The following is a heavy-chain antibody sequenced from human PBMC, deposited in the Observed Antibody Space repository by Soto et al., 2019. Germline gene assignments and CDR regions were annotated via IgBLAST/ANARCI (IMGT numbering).Heavy chain of an antibody. V-gene: IGHV3-23*01. CDR2: ISGSGGST. Sequence: GGSLRLSCAASGFTFSSYAMSWVRQAPGKGLEWVSAISGSGGSTYYADSVKGRFTISRDNSKNTLYLQMNSLRAEDTAVYYCAKDRGYYDSSGYLHFDYWGQGTLVTVSS. CDR1: GFTFSSYA. CDR3: AKDRGYYDSSGYLHFDY. J-gene: IGHJ4*02. D-gene: IGHD3-22*01.